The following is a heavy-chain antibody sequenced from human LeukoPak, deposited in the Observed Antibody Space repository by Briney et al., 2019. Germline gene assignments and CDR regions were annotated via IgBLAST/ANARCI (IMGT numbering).Heavy chain of an antibody. CDR1: GVSISSSNSY. J-gene: IGHJ5*02. Sequence: SETLSLTCTVSGVSISSSNSYWGWIRQPPGKGLEWIGSIYYSGNTYYNASLKSQVSISIDTSKNQFSLKLTSVTAADTAVYYCARAVIQQINWFDPWGQGTLVTVSS. CDR3: ARAVIQQINWFDP. D-gene: IGHD6-13*01. CDR2: IYYSGNT. V-gene: IGHV4-39*01.